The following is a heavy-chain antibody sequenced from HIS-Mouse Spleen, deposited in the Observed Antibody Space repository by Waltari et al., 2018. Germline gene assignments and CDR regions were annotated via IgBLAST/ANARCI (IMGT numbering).Heavy chain of an antibody. CDR1: GGSISSSSYY. J-gene: IGHJ2*01. CDR3: AREIPYSSSWYDWYFDL. Sequence: QLQLQESGPGLVKPSETLSLTCTVSGGSISSSSYYWGWIREPPGKGLVWIGSSEYSGSTYYNPSLKSRVTRSVDTSKNQFSLKLSSVTAADTAVYYCAREIPYSSSWYDWYFDLWGRGTLVTVSS. CDR2: SEYSGST. V-gene: IGHV4-39*07. D-gene: IGHD6-13*01.